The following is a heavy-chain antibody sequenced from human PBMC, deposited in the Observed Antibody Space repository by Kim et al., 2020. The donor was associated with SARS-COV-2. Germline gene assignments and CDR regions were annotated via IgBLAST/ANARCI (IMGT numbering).Heavy chain of an antibody. Sequence: GGSLRLSCAASGFTIRSYGMHWVRQAPGKGLEWVAVVSFDGRNTYYADSVKGRFTISRDNSKNTPYLQMNSLRVEDTAVYYCGNPVLDWGQGTKVTVSS. J-gene: IGHJ3*01. CDR1: GFTIRSYG. D-gene: IGHD3-3*02. V-gene: IGHV3-30*18. CDR2: VSFDGRNT. CDR3: GNPVLD.